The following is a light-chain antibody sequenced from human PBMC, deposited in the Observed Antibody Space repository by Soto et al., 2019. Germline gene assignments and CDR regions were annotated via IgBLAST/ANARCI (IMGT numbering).Light chain of an antibody. Sequence: EIVMTQSPATQSVSPGERATLSCRASQSVSSNLAWYQQKPGQAPRLLIYGASTRATAIPARFSGSGSGTEFTLTISSLQSEDFAVYYCQQYNNWPPTFGQGTKVEIK. V-gene: IGKV3-15*01. CDR1: QSVSSN. CDR3: QQYNNWPPT. J-gene: IGKJ1*01. CDR2: GAS.